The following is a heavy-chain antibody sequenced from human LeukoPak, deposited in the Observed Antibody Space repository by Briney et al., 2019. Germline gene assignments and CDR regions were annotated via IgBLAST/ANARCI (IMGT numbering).Heavy chain of an antibody. CDR3: ARPHGHPYCSSTSCYKGTYYYYYMDV. J-gene: IGHJ6*03. CDR2: IYHSGST. Sequence: PSGTLSLTCAVSGGSISSDSWWSWVRQPPGKGLEWIGEIYHSGSTNYNPSLKSRVTISVDTSKNQFSLKLSSVTAADTAVYYCARPHGHPYCSSTSCYKGTYYYYYMDVWGKGTTVTVSS. D-gene: IGHD2-2*02. V-gene: IGHV4-4*02. CDR1: GGSISSDSW.